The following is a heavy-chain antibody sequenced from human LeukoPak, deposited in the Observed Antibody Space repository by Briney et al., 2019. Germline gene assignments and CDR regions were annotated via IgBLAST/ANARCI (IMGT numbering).Heavy chain of an antibody. Sequence: PSGTLSLTCAVSGGSISSSNWWSWVRQPPGKGLEWIGEIYHSGSTNYNPSLKSRVTISVDKSKNQFPLKLSSVTAADTAVYYCARFSSSSWYFFDYWGQGTLVTVSS. V-gene: IGHV4-4*02. CDR2: IYHSGST. D-gene: IGHD6-13*01. CDR1: GGSISSSNW. J-gene: IGHJ4*02. CDR3: ARFSSSSWYFFDY.